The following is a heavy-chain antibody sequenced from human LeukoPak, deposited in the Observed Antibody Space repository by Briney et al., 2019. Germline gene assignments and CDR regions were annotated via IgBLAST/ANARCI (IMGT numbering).Heavy chain of an antibody. CDR1: GGSFSGYY. V-gene: IGHV4-34*01. D-gene: IGHD4-17*01. CDR2: INHSGST. Sequence: SETLSLTCAVYGGSFSGYYWSWIRQPPGKGLEWIGEINHSGSTNYNPSLKSRVTISVDTSKNQFSPKLSSVTAADTAVYYCARAPHYGDCYNWFDPWGQGTLVTVSS. J-gene: IGHJ5*02. CDR3: ARAPHYGDCYNWFDP.